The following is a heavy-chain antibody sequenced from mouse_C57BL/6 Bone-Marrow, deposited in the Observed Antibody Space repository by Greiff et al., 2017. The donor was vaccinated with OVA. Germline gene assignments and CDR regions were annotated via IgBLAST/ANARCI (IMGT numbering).Heavy chain of an antibody. D-gene: IGHD1-1*01. CDR2: ISSGGDYI. Sequence: EVQLVESGEGLVKPGGSLKLSCAASGFTFSSYAMSWVRQNPEKRLEWVAYISSGGDYIYYADTVTGRFTICRDNASNTLYQQMSSLKSEYTAMYYCTRLRDAMDYWGQGTSVTVSS. CDR3: TRLRDAMDY. V-gene: IGHV5-9-1*02. J-gene: IGHJ4*01. CDR1: GFTFSSYA.